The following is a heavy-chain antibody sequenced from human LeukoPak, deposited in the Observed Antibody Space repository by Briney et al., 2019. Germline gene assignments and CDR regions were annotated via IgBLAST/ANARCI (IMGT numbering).Heavy chain of an antibody. J-gene: IGHJ4*02. Sequence: GGSLRLSCAASGFTFFSYAMSWVRQAPGKGLEWVSGISGSGSSTYYADSVKGRFTISRDNAKNSLYLQMNSLRAEDTAVYYCARGRGSSGWCRAGSEFDYWGQGTLVTVSS. CDR3: ARGRGSSGWCRAGSEFDY. D-gene: IGHD6-19*01. CDR1: GFTFFSYA. V-gene: IGHV3-23*01. CDR2: ISGSGSST.